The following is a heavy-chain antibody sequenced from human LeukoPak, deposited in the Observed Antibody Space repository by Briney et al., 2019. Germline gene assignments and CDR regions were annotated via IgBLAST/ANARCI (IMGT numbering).Heavy chain of an antibody. Sequence: PGGSLRLSCPGSEITCSKYWIHWVRPAPGKGLLLVSRISSDWTTTTYADFVKGRFTISRDDAKNMVYLQMNSLRVEDTAVYFCARSLSSSWYGAFDIWGQGTMVTVSS. J-gene: IGHJ3*02. CDR3: ARSLSSSWYGAFDI. V-gene: IGHV3-74*01. D-gene: IGHD6-13*01. CDR1: EITCSKYW. CDR2: ISSDWTTT.